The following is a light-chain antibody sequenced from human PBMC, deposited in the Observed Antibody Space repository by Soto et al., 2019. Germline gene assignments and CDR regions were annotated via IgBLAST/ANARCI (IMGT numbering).Light chain of an antibody. J-gene: IGKJ3*01. CDR1: QGISNY. CDR3: QKYNSAPFT. CDR2: AAS. Sequence: DIQMTQSPSSLSASVGDRVTITCRASQGISNYLAWYQQKPGKVPKLLIYAASTLQSGVPSRFSGSGSGTDFTLAISSLQPEAVASYYCQKYNSAPFTFGPGNKVDLK. V-gene: IGKV1-27*01.